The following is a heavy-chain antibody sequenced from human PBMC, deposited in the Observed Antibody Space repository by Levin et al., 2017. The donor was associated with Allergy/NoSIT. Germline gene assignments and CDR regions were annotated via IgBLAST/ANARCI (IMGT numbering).Heavy chain of an antibody. CDR2: ISDSASST. D-gene: IGHD5-12*01. J-gene: IGHJ4*02. CDR1: GFTFSSYA. Sequence: GGSLRLSCAASGFTFSSYAMSWVRQAPGKGLEWVSAISDSASSTYYADSVKGRFTISRDNSTNTLYLHMNSLRAEDTAVYYCARDDSGYDSWGGPFDYWGQGTLVTVSS. V-gene: IGHV3-23*01. CDR3: ARDDSGYDSWGGPFDY.